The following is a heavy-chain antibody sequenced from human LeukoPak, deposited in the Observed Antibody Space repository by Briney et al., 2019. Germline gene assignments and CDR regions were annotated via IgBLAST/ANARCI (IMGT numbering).Heavy chain of an antibody. CDR2: ISGSGGSR. D-gene: IGHD1-26*01. CDR3: AKLREWELPDLFDY. Sequence: GGTLRLSCAASGFTFSTYGMSWVRQAPGKGLEWVSGISGSGGSRFYTDSVKGRFTISRDNSKNTLYLQMNSPRAEDTAVYYCAKLREWELPDLFDYWGQGTLVTVSS. V-gene: IGHV3-23*01. J-gene: IGHJ4*02. CDR1: GFTFSTYG.